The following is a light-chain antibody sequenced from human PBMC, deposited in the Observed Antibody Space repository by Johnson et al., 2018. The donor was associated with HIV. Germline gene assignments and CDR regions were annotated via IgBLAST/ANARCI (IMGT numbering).Light chain of an antibody. J-gene: IGLJ1*01. CDR1: SSNIGRNY. Sequence: QSVLTQPPSVSAAPGQKVTISCSGSSSNIGRNYVSWHQQLPGTAPKILIYENDKRPSGIPDRFSGSKSGTSATLGITGLQTGDEADYYCGTWGSSLSAGIFGTGTKVTV. V-gene: IGLV1-51*02. CDR2: END. CDR3: GTWGSSLSAGI.